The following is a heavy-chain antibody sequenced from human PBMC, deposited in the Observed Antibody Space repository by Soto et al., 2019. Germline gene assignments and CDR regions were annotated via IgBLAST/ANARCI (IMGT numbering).Heavy chain of an antibody. CDR2: IHYSGNY. CDR3: ARLPNIGPNPPFDH. V-gene: IGHV4-59*08. Sequence: QVQLQESGPRLVKPSETLSLTCAVSGDSITSHHWSWVRQSPGKGLECIGWIHYSGNYIYNPSLGGRLRISLDTSRSQFSLMLTSVTAADTAVYYCARLPNIGPNPPFDHWGQGILVTVSS. J-gene: IGHJ4*02. CDR1: GDSITSHH. D-gene: IGHD2-15*01.